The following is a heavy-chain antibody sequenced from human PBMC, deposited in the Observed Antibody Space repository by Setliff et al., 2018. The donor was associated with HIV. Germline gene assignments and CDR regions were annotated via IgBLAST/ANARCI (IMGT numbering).Heavy chain of an antibody. J-gene: IGHJ4*02. Sequence: PSETLSLTCAVSDASFSSGSYYWSWIRQRPGKGLEWIGYIFHSGSNSSNPSLNSRITISIDTSKNQFSLKLRSVTAADTAVYYCARSYSGPGYAYFDYWGQGTLVTVPQ. CDR1: DASFSSGSYY. V-gene: IGHV4-31*11. D-gene: IGHD3-16*01. CDR2: IFHSGSN. CDR3: ARSYSGPGYAYFDY.